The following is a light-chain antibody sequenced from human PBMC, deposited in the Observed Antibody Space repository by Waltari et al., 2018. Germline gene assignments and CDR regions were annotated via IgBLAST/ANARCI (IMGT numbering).Light chain of an antibody. J-gene: IGKJ3*01. Sequence: DVVMTQSPLSLPITPGQPASISCRSSHSLVYSNGNTYLSWYQQKPGQPPRRLIYEVSNQDSGVPDRFSGSGAGTDFTLKISRVEAEDVGVYYCGQGTHLPFTFGPGTKLDIK. CDR1: HSLVYSNGNTY. V-gene: IGKV2-30*01. CDR3: GQGTHLPFT. CDR2: EVS.